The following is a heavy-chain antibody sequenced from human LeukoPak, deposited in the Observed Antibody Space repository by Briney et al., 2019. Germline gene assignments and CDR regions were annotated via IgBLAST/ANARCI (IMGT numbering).Heavy chain of an antibody. CDR1: GFTFNNYG. CDR3: AKEDSSGYDAFDI. J-gene: IGHJ3*02. V-gene: IGHV3-23*01. Sequence: GGSLRLSCAASGFTFNNYGMNWVRQAPGKGLEWVSGISGGGSTYYADSVKGRFTISRDNSKNTLYLQMNSLRAEDTAVYYCAKEDSSGYDAFDIWGQGTMVTVSS. CDR2: ISGGGST. D-gene: IGHD5-12*01.